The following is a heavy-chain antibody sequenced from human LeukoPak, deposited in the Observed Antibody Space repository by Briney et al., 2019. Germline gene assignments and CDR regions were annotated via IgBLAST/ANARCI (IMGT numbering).Heavy chain of an antibody. Sequence: SETLSLTCTASGGSISTRNYFWGWIRQPPGKELEWIGTISYSGSTYYNPSLKSRVTMAVDTSKNQCSLKVSSVTAADTAVYYCTRDLSSAWFYYWGQGTLVTVYS. V-gene: IGHV4-39*07. CDR1: GGSISTRNYF. D-gene: IGHD6-13*01. J-gene: IGHJ4*02. CDR2: ISYSGST. CDR3: TRDLSSAWFYY.